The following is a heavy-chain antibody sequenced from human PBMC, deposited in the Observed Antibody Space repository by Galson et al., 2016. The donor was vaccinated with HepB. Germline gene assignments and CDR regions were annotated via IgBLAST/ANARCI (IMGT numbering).Heavy chain of an antibody. J-gene: IGHJ6*02. Sequence: CAISGDSVSSNSAAWNWIRQSPSRGLECLERTYYRSKWYNDYAVSVKSRITINPDTSKNQFSLQLNSVTPEDTAEYYCARERGGSYRKGTFGVVTQLSYGLDVWGQGTTVTVSS. CDR2: TYYRSKWYN. D-gene: IGHD3-3*01. CDR1: GDSVSSNSAA. V-gene: IGHV6-1*01. CDR3: ARERGGSYRKGTFGVVTQLSYGLDV.